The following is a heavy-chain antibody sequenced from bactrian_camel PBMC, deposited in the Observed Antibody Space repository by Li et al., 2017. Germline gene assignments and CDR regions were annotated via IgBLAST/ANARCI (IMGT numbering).Heavy chain of an antibody. D-gene: IGHD4*01. CDR2: VASNGGST. V-gene: IGHV3S1*01. J-gene: IGHJ4*01. CDR3: AASGFCHYRDYRVPAN. Sequence: VQLVESGGGLVQPGGSLTLSCTASGFTFSGYWMYWVRQTPAKGLEWVSGVASNGGSTEYADSIVDRFTISRDNAKNTLYLQMDSPKPEDTAVYYCAASGFCHYRDYRVPANRGQGTQVTVS. CDR1: GFTFSGYW.